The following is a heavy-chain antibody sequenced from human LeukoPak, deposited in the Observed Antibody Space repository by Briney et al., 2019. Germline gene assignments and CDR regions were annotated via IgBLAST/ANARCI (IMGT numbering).Heavy chain of an antibody. V-gene: IGHV4-4*07. J-gene: IGHJ4*02. CDR3: ASMKYSSSWFWFDY. CDR1: GGSISSYY. D-gene: IGHD6-13*01. CDR2: IYTSGST. Sequence: SQTLSLTCTVAGGSISSYYWSWIRQSAGKGLEWIGRIYTSGSTNYNPSLKSRVTMSVDTSKNQFSLKLTSVTAAATAVYYCASMKYSSSWFWFDYWGQGTLVTVSS.